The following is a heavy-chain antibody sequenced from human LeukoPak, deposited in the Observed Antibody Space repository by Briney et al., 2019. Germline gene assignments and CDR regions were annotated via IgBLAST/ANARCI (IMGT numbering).Heavy chain of an antibody. CDR2: IRSKVYGGTA. D-gene: IGHD3-10*01. J-gene: IGHJ4*01. V-gene: IGHV3-49*04. Sequence: GRSLRLSCAASGFDYRDYGMSWVRQGPGKGLEWVGFIRSKVYGGTADYAASVKGRFIISRDDSKTTAYLQMNSLKSEDTAIYYCARAPEIMVRGIFIPDYFDYWGHGTLVTVSS. CDR1: GFDYRDYG. CDR3: ARAPEIMVRGIFIPDYFDY.